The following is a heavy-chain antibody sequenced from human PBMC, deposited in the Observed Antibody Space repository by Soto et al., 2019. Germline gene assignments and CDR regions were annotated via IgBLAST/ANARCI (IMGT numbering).Heavy chain of an antibody. J-gene: IGHJ4*02. CDR2: ISGSGGST. V-gene: IGHV3-23*01. Sequence: GGSLRLSCAASGFTFRSYAMSWVRQAPGKGLEWVSAISGSGGSTYYADSVKGRFTISRDNSKNTLYLQMNSLRAEDTAVYYCAKDSQWELLHAFDYWGQGTLVTVSS. D-gene: IGHD1-26*01. CDR3: AKDSQWELLHAFDY. CDR1: GFTFRSYA.